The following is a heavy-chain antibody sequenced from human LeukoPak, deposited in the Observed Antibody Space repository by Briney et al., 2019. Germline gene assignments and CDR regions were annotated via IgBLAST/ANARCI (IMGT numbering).Heavy chain of an antibody. D-gene: IGHD3-9*01. CDR2: IRDDGSNK. CDR1: GFTFSSYG. V-gene: IGHV3-30*02. Sequence: GGSLRLSCAASGFTFSSYGMHWVRQAPGKGLEWVAFIRDDGSNKYYADSVKGRFTISRDNSKNTMYLQMTSLRAEDTAVYYCANRGYDILTGYWNYYYYYGMDVWGQGTTVTVSS. CDR3: ANRGYDILTGYWNYYYYYGMDV. J-gene: IGHJ6*02.